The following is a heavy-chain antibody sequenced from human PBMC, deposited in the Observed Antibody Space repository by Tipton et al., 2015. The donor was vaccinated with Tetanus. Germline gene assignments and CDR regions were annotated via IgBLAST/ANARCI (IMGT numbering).Heavy chain of an antibody. V-gene: IGHV3-48*04. J-gene: IGHJ4*02. CDR3: ARGMAEASNCGGDCYSDY. CDR1: GFTLGTYS. Sequence: SLRLSCAASGFTLGTYSMNWVRQAPGKGLEWISYISTTSNTIYYADSVRGRFTISRDNAKNSLYLQMISLRAEDTAVYSCARGMAEASNCGGDCYSDYWGQGTLVTVSS. CDR2: ISTTSNTI. D-gene: IGHD2-21*02.